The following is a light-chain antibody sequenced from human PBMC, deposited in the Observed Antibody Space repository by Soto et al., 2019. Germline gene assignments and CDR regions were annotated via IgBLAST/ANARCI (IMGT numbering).Light chain of an antibody. J-gene: IGKJ1*01. V-gene: IGKV1-9*01. CDR2: GAS. Sequence: DIQLTQSPSFLSASVGDRVTITCRASQDISSYLAWYQQRPGKAPKPLIYGASTLQSGVPSRFSGSGSGTEFTLTISSLQPEDFATYYCQQLNSYSRTFGQGTKVEIK. CDR1: QDISSY. CDR3: QQLNSYSRT.